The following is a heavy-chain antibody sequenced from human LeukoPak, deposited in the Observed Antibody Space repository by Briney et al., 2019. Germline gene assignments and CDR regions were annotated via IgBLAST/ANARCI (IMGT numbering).Heavy chain of an antibody. CDR2: INHSGST. V-gene: IGHV4-34*01. Sequence: SETLSLTCAVYGGSFSGYYWSWIRQPPGKGLEWIGEINHSGSTNYNPSLKSRVTISVDTSKNQFSLKLSSVTAADTAVYYCARAPRRDGYKTWGQGTLVTVSS. J-gene: IGHJ5*02. CDR1: GGSFSGYY. D-gene: IGHD5-24*01. CDR3: ARAPRRDGYKT.